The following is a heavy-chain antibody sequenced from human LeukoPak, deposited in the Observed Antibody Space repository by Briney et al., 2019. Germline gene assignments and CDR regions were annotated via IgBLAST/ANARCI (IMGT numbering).Heavy chain of an antibody. CDR2: IYSGGST. D-gene: IGHD2-2*01. CDR3: ASWYQLAFDY. J-gene: IGHJ4*02. V-gene: IGHV3-53*01. CDR1: EFTVSSNY. Sequence: PGGSLRLSCAASEFTVSSNYMSWVRQAPGKGLEWVSVIYSGGSTYYADSVKGRFTISRDNSKNTLYLQMNSLRAEDTAVYYCASWYQLAFDYWGQGTLVTVSS.